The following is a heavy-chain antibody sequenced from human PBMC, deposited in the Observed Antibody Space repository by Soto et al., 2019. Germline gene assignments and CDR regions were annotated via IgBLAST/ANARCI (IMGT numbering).Heavy chain of an antibody. CDR3: AGDRRLVGYRWWLDP. V-gene: IGHV1-69*06. J-gene: IGHJ5*02. Sequence: QLVQSGAEARKPGSSVKVSCMAAGGTFSRYAFSWIRQAPGQGLEWMGGIASVGGTPNYARRVRDSVTLVADKITIATYREPTSLRSEDTAVYDCAGDRRLVGYRWWLDPWGEGSLVIVSS. CDR1: GGTFSRYA. D-gene: IGHD3-16*02. CDR2: IASVGGTP.